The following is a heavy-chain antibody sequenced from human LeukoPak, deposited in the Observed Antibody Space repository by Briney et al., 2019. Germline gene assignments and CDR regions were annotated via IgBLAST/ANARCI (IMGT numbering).Heavy chain of an antibody. CDR3: ASNRVVTASTYFDY. Sequence: ETLSLTCTVSGGSISSSSYYWGWIRQPPGKGLEWVANIKQDGSEKYYVDSVKGRFTISRDNAKNSLYLQMNSLRAEDTAVYYCASNRVVTASTYFDYWGQGTLVTVSS. D-gene: IGHD2-21*02. CDR1: GGSISSSSYY. CDR2: IKQDGSEK. J-gene: IGHJ4*02. V-gene: IGHV3-7*01.